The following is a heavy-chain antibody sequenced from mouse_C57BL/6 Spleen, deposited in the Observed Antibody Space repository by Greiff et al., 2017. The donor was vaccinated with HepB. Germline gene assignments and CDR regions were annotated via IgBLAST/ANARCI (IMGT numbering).Heavy chain of an antibody. J-gene: IGHJ2*01. D-gene: IGHD1-1*01. Sequence: QVQLQQPGAELVKPGASVKMSCKASGYTFTSYWITWVKQRPGQGLEWIGDIYPGSGSTNYNEKFKSKATLTVDTSSSTAYMQLSSLTSEDSAVYYCARKKNYYGSSPYYFDYWGPGTTLTVSS. CDR2: IYPGSGST. V-gene: IGHV1-55*01. CDR1: GYTFTSYW. CDR3: ARKKNYYGSSPYYFDY.